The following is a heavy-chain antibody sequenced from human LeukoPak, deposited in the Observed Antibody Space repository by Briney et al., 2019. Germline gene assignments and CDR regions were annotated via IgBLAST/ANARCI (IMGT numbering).Heavy chain of an antibody. CDR2: INHSGST. Sequence: PSETLSLTCAVYGGAFSGYYWRWIRQPPGKGLEWIGEINHSGSTNYNPSLKSRVTISVDTSKNQFSLKLSSVTAADTAVYYCARGRFFSYYYDSSGYTYYYYYGMDVWGQGTTVTLSS. D-gene: IGHD3-22*01. J-gene: IGHJ6*02. V-gene: IGHV4-34*01. CDR3: ARGRFFSYYYDSSGYTYYYYYGMDV. CDR1: GGAFSGYY.